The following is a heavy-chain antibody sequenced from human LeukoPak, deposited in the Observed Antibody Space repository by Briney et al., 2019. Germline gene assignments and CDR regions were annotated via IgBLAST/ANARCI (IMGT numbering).Heavy chain of an antibody. CDR1: GFTFDDYG. D-gene: IGHD3-22*01. CDR3: ARSRYYDSSGYLDY. V-gene: IGHV3-20*04. CDR2: INWNGGST. Sequence: PGGSLRLSCAASGFTFDDYGMSWVRQAPGKGLEWVSGINWNGGSTGYADSVKGRFTISRDNAKNSLYLQMNSLRAEDTALYYCARSRYYDSSGYLDYWGQGTLVTVSS. J-gene: IGHJ4*02.